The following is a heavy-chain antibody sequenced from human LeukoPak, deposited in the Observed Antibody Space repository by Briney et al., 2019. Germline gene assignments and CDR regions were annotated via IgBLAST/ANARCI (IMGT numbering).Heavy chain of an antibody. CDR3: AKDRSITMVRGVITHFDY. CDR2: ISYDGSNK. J-gene: IGHJ4*02. CDR1: GFTFSSYS. Sequence: PGGSLRLSCAASGFTFSSYSMNWVRQALGKGLEWVAVISYDGSNKYYADSVKGRFTISRDNSKNTLYLQMNSLRAEDTAVYYCAKDRSITMVRGVITHFDYWGQGTLVTVSS. D-gene: IGHD3-10*01. V-gene: IGHV3-30*18.